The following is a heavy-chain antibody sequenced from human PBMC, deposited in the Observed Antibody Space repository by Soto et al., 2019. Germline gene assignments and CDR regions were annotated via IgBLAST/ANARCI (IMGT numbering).Heavy chain of an antibody. Sequence: QVQLVQSGAEVKKAGASVKVSCKASGYTFTSYYMHWVRQAPGQGLEWMGIINPSGGSTSYAQKFQGRVTMTRDTSTSTLYMELSSLRSEDTAVYYCARDSSGYVGFEAQGDFDSWGQGTLVTVSS. V-gene: IGHV1-46*01. CDR2: INPSGGST. J-gene: IGHJ4*02. D-gene: IGHD3-22*01. CDR1: GYTFTSYY. CDR3: ARDSSGYVGFEAQGDFDS.